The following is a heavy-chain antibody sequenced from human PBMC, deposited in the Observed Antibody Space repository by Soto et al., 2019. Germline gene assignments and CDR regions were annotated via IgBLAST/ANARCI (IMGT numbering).Heavy chain of an antibody. CDR3: ARGEDAFFYYGLDV. J-gene: IGHJ6*02. Sequence: SETRSLTCTVSGGSITSSYWSWIGRPPGKGLEWIAYIYDTGISGYTPSTSHNPSLKSRVTMSVDTSKSQFSLKLTSVTAADTAVYYCARGEDAFFYYGLDVWGQGITVTVSS. V-gene: IGHV4-59*01. CDR1: GGSITSSY. CDR2: IYDTGISGYTPST.